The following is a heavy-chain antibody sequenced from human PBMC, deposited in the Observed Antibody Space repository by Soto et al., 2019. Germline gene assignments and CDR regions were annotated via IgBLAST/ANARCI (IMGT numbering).Heavy chain of an antibody. D-gene: IGHD3-9*01. V-gene: IGHV4-31*03. J-gene: IGHJ5*02. CDR2: IYYSGST. CDR1: GGSISSGGYY. Sequence: QVQLQESGPGLVKPSQTLSLTCTVSGGSISSGGYYWSWIRQHPGQGLEWIGYIYYSGSTYYNPSLKSRVTISVDTSKNQFALKLSSVTAADTAVYYCARDRVIDSYNWFDPWGQGTLVTVSS. CDR3: ARDRVIDSYNWFDP.